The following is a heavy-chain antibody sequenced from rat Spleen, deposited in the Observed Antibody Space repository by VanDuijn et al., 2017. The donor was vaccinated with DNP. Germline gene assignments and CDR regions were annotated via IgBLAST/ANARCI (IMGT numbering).Heavy chain of an antibody. CDR2: IRYNGGTP. J-gene: IGHJ4*01. CDR1: GFTFSDYY. CDR3: ARHRTIMPYYYAMDA. V-gene: IGHV5-7*01. D-gene: IGHD1-12*01. Sequence: EVLLVESDGGLVQPGRSLKLSCAVSGFTFSDYYMAWVRQAPAKGLEWVATIRYNGGTPYYRDSVKGRFTISRDNAQSTLYLQMDSLRSEDTATYYCARHRTIMPYYYAMDAWGQGASVTVSS.